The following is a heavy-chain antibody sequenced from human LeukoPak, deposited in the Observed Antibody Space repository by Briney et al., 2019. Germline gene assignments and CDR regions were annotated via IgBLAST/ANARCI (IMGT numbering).Heavy chain of an antibody. Sequence: ASVKVSCKASGYTFTSYGISWVRQAPGQGLEWMGWISAYNGNTNYAQKLQGRVTMTTDTSTSTAYMELRSLKSDDTAVYYCASPSGAVARKNYYYYYGMGVWGQGTTVTVSS. J-gene: IGHJ6*02. V-gene: IGHV1-18*01. CDR1: GYTFTSYG. CDR3: ASPSGAVARKNYYYYYGMGV. CDR2: ISAYNGNT. D-gene: IGHD6-19*01.